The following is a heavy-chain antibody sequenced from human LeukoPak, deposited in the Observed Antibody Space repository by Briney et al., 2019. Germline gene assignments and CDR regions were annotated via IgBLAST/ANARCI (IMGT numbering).Heavy chain of an antibody. Sequence: PSETLSLTSTVSGASISPYYWSWIRQPPGRGLEWIGYIYYSGSTNYNPSLESRVTISVDTSTNQFSLKLSSVTAADTAVYYCARGTKTGNTGYDWSYWGQGSLVTVSS. V-gene: IGHV4-59*01. CDR3: ARGTKTGNTGYDWSY. D-gene: IGHD5-12*01. CDR1: GASISPYY. J-gene: IGHJ4*02. CDR2: IYYSGST.